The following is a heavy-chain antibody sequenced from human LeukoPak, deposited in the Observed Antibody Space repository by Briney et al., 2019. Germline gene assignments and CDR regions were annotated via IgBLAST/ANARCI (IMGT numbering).Heavy chain of an antibody. V-gene: IGHV3-7*03. CDR2: IRQDGSKK. CDR1: TFTFSNYC. CDR3: ARVRYSGNYGGAFDI. J-gene: IGHJ3*02. D-gene: IGHD1-26*01. Sequence: GGSLRLSCAASTFTFSNYCMTWVRQAPGKGLEWVANIRQDGSKKYYADSVKGRFTISRDNAKKSLYLQMDGLRAEDAAVYYCARVRYSGNYGGAFDILGQGTMVTVSS.